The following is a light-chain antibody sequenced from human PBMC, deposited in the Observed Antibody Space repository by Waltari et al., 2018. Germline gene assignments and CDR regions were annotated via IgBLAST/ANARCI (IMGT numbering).Light chain of an antibody. V-gene: IGLV6-57*01. CDR1: SGSIATNY. J-gene: IGLJ2*01. CDR3: QSYDV. Sequence: LLTQPHSVSESPGKTVTISCPRNSGSIATNYVQWSQQRPGSSPTTVIYEDNQRPSGVPDRFSGSIDSSSNSASLTISGLKTEDEADYYCQSYDVFGGGTKLTVL. CDR2: EDN.